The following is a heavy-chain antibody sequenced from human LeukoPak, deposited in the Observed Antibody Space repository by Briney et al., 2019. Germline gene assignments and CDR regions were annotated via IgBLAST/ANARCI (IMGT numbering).Heavy chain of an antibody. CDR1: GFTFSSYG. D-gene: IGHD3-3*01. J-gene: IGHJ5*02. V-gene: IGHV3-30*18. CDR2: ISYDGSNK. CDR3: AKDNQGLDLWSTPTNNWFDP. Sequence: GRSLRLSCAASGFTFSSYGMHWVRQAPGKGLEWVAVISYDGSNKYYADSVKGRFTISRDNSKNTLYLQMNSLRAEDTAVYYCAKDNQGLDLWSTPTNNWFDPWGQGTLVTSPQ.